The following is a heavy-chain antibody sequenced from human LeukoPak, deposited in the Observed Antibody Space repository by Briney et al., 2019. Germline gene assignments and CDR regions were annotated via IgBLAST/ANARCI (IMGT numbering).Heavy chain of an antibody. CDR1: GGTFSSYA. CDR2: IIPIFGTA. CDR3: ARDGVVQDIVVVVAATPGYFDY. Sequence: GASVKVSCKASGGTFSSYAISWVRQAPGQGLEWMGGIIPIFGTANYAQKFQGRVTITTDESTSTAYMELSSLRSEDTAVYYCARDGVVQDIVVVVAATPGYFDYWGQGTLVTVSS. J-gene: IGHJ4*02. V-gene: IGHV1-69*05. D-gene: IGHD2-15*01.